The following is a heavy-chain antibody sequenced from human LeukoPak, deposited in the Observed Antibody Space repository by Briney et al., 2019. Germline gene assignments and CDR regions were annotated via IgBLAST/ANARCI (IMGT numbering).Heavy chain of an antibody. D-gene: IGHD3-22*01. J-gene: IGHJ4*02. CDR1: GYTFTSYG. CDR2: ISAYNDNT. CDR3: ARDRVIYYDSSGYYYGEGQFGDFRPFDY. V-gene: IGHV1-18*01. Sequence: ASVKVSCKASGYTFTSYGIGWVRQAPGQGLEWMGWISAYNDNTNYAQKLQGRVTMTTDTSTSTAYMELRSLRSDDTAVYYCARDRVIYYDSSGYYYGEGQFGDFRPFDYWGQGTLVTVSS.